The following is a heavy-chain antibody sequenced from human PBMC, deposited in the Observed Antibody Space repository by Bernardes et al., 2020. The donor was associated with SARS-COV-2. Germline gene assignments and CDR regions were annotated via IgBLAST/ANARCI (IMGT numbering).Heavy chain of an antibody. CDR3: AKCVVWYYALDV. Sequence: GGSLRLSCAASGFTFNKYAMTWVRQAPGKGLEWVSGIGGSGGSTYYADSVKGRFTISRDNTKNTLFLQMNSLRAEDTAVYYCAKCVVWYYALDVCGQGTTVTVSS. CDR2: IGGSGGST. J-gene: IGHJ6*02. D-gene: IGHD2-8*02. CDR1: GFTFNKYA. V-gene: IGHV3-23*01.